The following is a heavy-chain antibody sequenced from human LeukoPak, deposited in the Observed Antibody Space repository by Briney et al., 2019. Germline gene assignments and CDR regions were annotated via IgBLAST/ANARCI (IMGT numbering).Heavy chain of an antibody. J-gene: IGHJ6*03. Sequence: SETLSLTCTVSGGSISSYYWSWIRQPPGKGLEWIGFIYYSGSTHYNPSLKSRVTISVDTSKNQFSLKLSSVTAADTAVYYCARTEESGYSYRYFGYYYYMDVWGKGTTVTISS. CDR2: IYYSGST. CDR1: GGSISSYY. D-gene: IGHD5-18*01. CDR3: ARTEESGYSYRYFGYYYYMDV. V-gene: IGHV4-59*01.